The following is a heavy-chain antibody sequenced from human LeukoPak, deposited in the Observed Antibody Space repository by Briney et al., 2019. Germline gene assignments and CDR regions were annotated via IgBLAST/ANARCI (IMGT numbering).Heavy chain of an antibody. Sequence: GGSLRLSCAASGFTFSTYAMSWVRQAPGKGLEWVSAISGSGGSTYYADSVKGRFTISRDNSKNTLYLHMNRLRAEDTAVYYCARLYSWNYFDYWGQGTLVTVSS. V-gene: IGHV3-23*01. CDR1: GFTFSTYA. D-gene: IGHD1-26*01. CDR2: ISGSGGST. J-gene: IGHJ4*02. CDR3: ARLYSWNYFDY.